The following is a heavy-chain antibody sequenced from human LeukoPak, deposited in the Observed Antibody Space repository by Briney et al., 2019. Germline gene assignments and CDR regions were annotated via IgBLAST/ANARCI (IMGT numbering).Heavy chain of an antibody. J-gene: IGHJ4*02. CDR2: IWYDGSNK. D-gene: IGHD3-10*01. Sequence: GRSLRLSCAASGFTFSSYGMHWVRQAPDKGLEWVAVIWYDGSNKYYADSVKGRFTISRDNSKNTLYLQMNSLRAEDTAVYYCARGQGWFGELFPLDYWGQGTLVTVSS. V-gene: IGHV3-33*01. CDR3: ARGQGWFGELFPLDY. CDR1: GFTFSSYG.